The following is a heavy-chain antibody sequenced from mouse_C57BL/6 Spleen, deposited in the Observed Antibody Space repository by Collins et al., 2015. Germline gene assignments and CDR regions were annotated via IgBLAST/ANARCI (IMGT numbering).Heavy chain of an antibody. CDR3: AKEDYYGSSYYYAMDY. D-gene: IGHD1-1*01. Sequence: QVQLKQSGPGLVQPSQSLSITCTVSGFSLTSYGVHWVRQSPGKGLEWLGVIWRGGSTDYNAAFMSRLSITKDNSKGQVFFKMNSLQADDTAIYYCAKEDYYGSSYYYAMDYWGQGTSVTVSS. V-gene: IGHV2-5*01. J-gene: IGHJ4*01. CDR2: IWRGGST. CDR1: GFSLTSYG.